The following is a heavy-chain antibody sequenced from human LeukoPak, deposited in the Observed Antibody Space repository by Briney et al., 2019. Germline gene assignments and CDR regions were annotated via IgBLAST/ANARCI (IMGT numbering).Heavy chain of an antibody. CDR1: GFTFSIYC. V-gene: IGHV3-74*01. CDR3: VRDFRSADY. CDR2: ICPDGPVT. Sequence: GGSLRLSCAASGFTFSIYCMHWVRHAPGKGPMWVSRICPDGPVTNYADSVKARFSISRDNARNTVYLQMNSLRAEDTAIYYCVRDFRSADYWGQGTLVTVSS. J-gene: IGHJ4*02.